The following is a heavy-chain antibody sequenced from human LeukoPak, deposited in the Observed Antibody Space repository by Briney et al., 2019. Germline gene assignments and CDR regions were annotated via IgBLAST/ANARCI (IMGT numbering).Heavy chain of an antibody. D-gene: IGHD6-13*01. CDR2: TYYRSKWYN. CDR3: ARVDRAISTTGTLGD. J-gene: IGHJ4*02. V-gene: IGHV6-1*01. CDR1: GDSVSNNYAA. Sequence: SQTLSLTCAISGDSVSNNYAAWNWIRQSPSRGLEWLGRTYYRSKWYNDYAVSVKSRITINPDTSKNQFSLQLNSVTPEDTAVHYCARVDRAISTTGTLGDWGQXTLXXVSS.